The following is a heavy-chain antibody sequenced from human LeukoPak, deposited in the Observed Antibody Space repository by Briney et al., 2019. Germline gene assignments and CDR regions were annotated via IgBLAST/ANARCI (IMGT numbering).Heavy chain of an antibody. V-gene: IGHV1-69*04. CDR2: IIPILGIA. Sequence: ASVKVSFKASGGTFSSYAISWVRQAPGQGLEWMGRIIPILGIANYAQKFQGRVTITADKSTSTAYMELSSLRSEDTAVYYCARDYYGSGSIWGQGTMVTVSS. CDR3: ARDYYGSGSI. CDR1: GGTFSSYA. J-gene: IGHJ3*02. D-gene: IGHD3-10*01.